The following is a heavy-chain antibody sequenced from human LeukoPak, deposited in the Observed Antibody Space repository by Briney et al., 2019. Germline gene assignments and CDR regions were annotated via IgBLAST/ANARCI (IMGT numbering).Heavy chain of an antibody. V-gene: IGHV3-15*07. D-gene: IGHD1-26*01. CDR1: GFTFSNAW. Sequence: GGSLRLSCAASGFTFSNAWMNWVRQAPGKGLEWVGRIESKTDGGTTDYAAPVKGRFTISRDDSKNTLYLQMNSLKTEDTAVYYCTTGLSLLDYWGQGTLVTVSS. CDR2: IESKTDGGTT. CDR3: TTGLSLLDY. J-gene: IGHJ4*02.